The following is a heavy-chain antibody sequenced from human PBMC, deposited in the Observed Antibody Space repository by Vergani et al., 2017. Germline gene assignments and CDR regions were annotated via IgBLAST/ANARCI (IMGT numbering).Heavy chain of an antibody. V-gene: IGHV3-23*01. CDR3: AKGRAYYDFWSGYYYFDC. Sequence: EVQLLESGGGLVQPGGSLRLSCAASGFTFSSYAMSWVRQAPGKGLEWVSAISGSGGSTYYADSVKGRFTISRDNSKNTLYLQMNSLRAEDTAVYYCAKGRAYYDFWSGYYYFDCWGQGTLVTVSS. CDR2: ISGSGGST. D-gene: IGHD3-3*01. J-gene: IGHJ4*02. CDR1: GFTFSSYA.